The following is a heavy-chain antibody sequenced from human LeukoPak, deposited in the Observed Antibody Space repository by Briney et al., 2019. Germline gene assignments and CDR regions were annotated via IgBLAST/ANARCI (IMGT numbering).Heavy chain of an antibody. CDR3: AGAVGFITSPWDY. CDR1: GFTFRTYG. Sequence: GGSLRLSCAASGFTFRTYGMHWVRQAPGKGLEWVAYIRSDGKYKPYADSVKGRFTISRDNSKNTMYLQMNSLRMDDTAVYYCAGAVGFITSPWDYWGQGTLVTVSS. D-gene: IGHD3-22*01. J-gene: IGHJ4*02. CDR2: IRSDGKYK. V-gene: IGHV3-30*02.